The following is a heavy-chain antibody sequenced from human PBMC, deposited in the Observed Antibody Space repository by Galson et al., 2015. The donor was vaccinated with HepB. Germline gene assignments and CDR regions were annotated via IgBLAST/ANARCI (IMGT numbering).Heavy chain of an antibody. V-gene: IGHV3-7*03. CDR3: ARVTGYSSSWYEFWFDP. CDR1: GFTFSSYW. Sequence: SLRLSCAASGFTFSSYWMSWVRQAPGKGLEWVANIKQDGSEKYYVDSVKGRFTISRDNAKNSLYLQMNSLRAEDTAVYYCARVTGYSSSWYEFWFDPWGQGTLVTVSS. J-gene: IGHJ5*02. D-gene: IGHD6-13*01. CDR2: IKQDGSEK.